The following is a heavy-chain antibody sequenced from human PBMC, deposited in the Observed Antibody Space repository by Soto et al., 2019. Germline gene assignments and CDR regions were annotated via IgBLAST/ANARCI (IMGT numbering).Heavy chain of an antibody. CDR3: ARVSLHCSSTSCYKSAYYGMDV. Sequence: SETLSLTCTVSGGSISSYYWSWIQQPAGKGLEWIGRIYTSGSTNYNPSLKSRVTMSVDTSNNQFSLKLSSVTAADTAVYYCARVSLHCSSTSCYKSAYYGMDVWGQGTTVTVSS. V-gene: IGHV4-4*07. CDR2: IYTSGST. D-gene: IGHD2-2*02. J-gene: IGHJ6*02. CDR1: GGSISSYY.